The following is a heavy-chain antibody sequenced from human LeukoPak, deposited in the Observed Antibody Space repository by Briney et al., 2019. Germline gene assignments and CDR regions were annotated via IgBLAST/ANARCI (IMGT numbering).Heavy chain of an antibody. CDR2: VSESGDGT. CDR1: GFSFSSYA. CDR3: AKGKVNPLGALDF. Sequence: PGGSLRLSCAASGFSFSSYAMSWVRQAPGKGLEWVSSVSESGDGTYYADSVMGRFIISRDNSRKTFHLQMDSLRADDTAIYYCAKGKVNPLGALDFWGQGTLVTVSS. D-gene: IGHD1-26*01. J-gene: IGHJ4*02. V-gene: IGHV3-23*01.